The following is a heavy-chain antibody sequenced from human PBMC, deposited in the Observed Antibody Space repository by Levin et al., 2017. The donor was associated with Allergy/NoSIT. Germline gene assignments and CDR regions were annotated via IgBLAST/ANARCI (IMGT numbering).Heavy chain of an antibody. CDR3: AREGHPCSGGPCYVDY. V-gene: IGHV1-46*01. D-gene: IGHD2-15*01. CDR2: INPSGSSP. J-gene: IGHJ4*02. CDR1: GYTFTDYY. Sequence: GESLKISCKASGYTFTDYYMHWLRQAPGQGLEWMGVINPSGSSPSYAQTFQGRVTLTTDTSASTVYMELSSLRSEDTALYYCAREGHPCSGGPCYVDYWGQGTLVTVSS.